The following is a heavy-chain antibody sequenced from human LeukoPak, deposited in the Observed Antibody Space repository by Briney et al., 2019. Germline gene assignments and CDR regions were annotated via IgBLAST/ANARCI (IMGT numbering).Heavy chain of an antibody. J-gene: IGHJ4*02. V-gene: IGHV3-23*01. CDR3: AKDSSGDGGLGFDY. D-gene: IGHD1-26*01. CDR2: ISGSGVST. Sequence: PGGSLRLSCAASGFRFSSYAMSWVRQAPGRGLEWVSAISGSGVSTYYADSVKGRFTVSRDNSKNTLYLQMSSLRAEDTAVYYCAKDSSGDGGLGFDYWGQGTLVTVSS. CDR1: GFRFSSYA.